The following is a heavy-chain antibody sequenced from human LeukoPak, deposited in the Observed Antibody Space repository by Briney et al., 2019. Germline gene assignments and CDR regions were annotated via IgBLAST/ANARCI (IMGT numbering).Heavy chain of an antibody. Sequence: SETLSLTCSVSNSSFTTYYWSWFRQPPGKGLEWIGFIYYSGHTNYNPSLKSRVALSIDTSKNQFTLNLRSVTAADTAMYYCTRVTIISGYWMDFDTWGQGTLVTVSS. V-gene: IGHV4-59*01. CDR2: IYYSGHT. CDR1: NSSFTTYY. D-gene: IGHD3-22*01. CDR3: TRVTIISGYWMDFDT. J-gene: IGHJ4*02.